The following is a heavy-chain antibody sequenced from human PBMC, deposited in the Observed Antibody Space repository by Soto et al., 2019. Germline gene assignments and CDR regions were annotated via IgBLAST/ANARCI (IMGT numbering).Heavy chain of an antibody. D-gene: IGHD2-15*01. J-gene: IGHJ6*02. CDR3: ARGGDCSGGSCYPLPDYYYGMDV. Sequence: GGSLRLSCAASGFTVSSNYMSWVRQAPGKGLEWVSVIYSGGSTYYADSVKGRFTISRDNSKNTLYLQMNSLRAEDTAVYYCARGGDCSGGSCYPLPDYYYGMDVWGQGTTVTVSS. V-gene: IGHV3-66*01. CDR1: GFTVSSNY. CDR2: IYSGGST.